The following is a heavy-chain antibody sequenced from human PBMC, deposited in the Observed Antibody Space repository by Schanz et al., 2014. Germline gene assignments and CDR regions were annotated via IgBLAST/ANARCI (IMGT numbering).Heavy chain of an antibody. J-gene: IGHJ4*02. CDR1: EFTFSTDA. D-gene: IGHD3-10*01. CDR2: ISASGGDT. V-gene: IGHV3-23*01. Sequence: DVHLLESGGGLVQPGGSLRLSCAASEFTFSTDAMSWVRQAPGKGLEWLSVISASGGDTYYADSVKGRFTISRDNSKNSLYLQMNSLRAEDTAVYHCVSSGSYSSYAFWGQGTLVNVSS. CDR3: VSSGSYSSYAF.